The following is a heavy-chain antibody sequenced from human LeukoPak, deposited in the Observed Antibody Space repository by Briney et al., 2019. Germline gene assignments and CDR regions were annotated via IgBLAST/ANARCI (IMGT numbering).Heavy chain of an antibody. Sequence: SETLSLTCAVYGGSFSGYYWSWIRQPPGKGLEWIGEINHSGSTNYNPSLKSRVTISVDTSKNQFSLKLSSVTAADTAVHYCARGRSVWGSYNLDYWGQGTLVTVSS. J-gene: IGHJ4*02. V-gene: IGHV4-34*01. D-gene: IGHD3-16*01. CDR1: GGSFSGYY. CDR3: ARGRSVWGSYNLDY. CDR2: INHSGST.